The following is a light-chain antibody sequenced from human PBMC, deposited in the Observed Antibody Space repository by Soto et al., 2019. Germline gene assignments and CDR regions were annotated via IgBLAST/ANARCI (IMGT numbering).Light chain of an antibody. J-gene: IGKJ5*01. Sequence: DVLMTQAPPPLPVTLGQPASIACTSNQSLVTSAGIAHFIWFQQRPGRSERRIIYKVSNRDSGGPARFSGSGSGTDFALNISRLEAEDVGVYYCLQGTHWPITLGPWTRREI. CDR1: QSLVTSAGIAH. CDR2: KVS. CDR3: LQGTHWPIT. V-gene: IGKV2-30*01.